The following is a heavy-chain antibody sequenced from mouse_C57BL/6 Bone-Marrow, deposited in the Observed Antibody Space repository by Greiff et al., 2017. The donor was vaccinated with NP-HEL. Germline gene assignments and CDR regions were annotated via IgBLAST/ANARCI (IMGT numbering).Heavy chain of an antibody. CDR3: ARDDGERGYFDV. CDR2: SRNKANDYTT. CDR1: GFTFSDFY. V-gene: IGHV7-1*01. J-gene: IGHJ1*03. Sequence: EVKLMESGGGLVQSGRSLRLSCATSGFTFSDFYMEWVRQAPGKGLEWIAASRNKANDYTTAYSASVKGRFIVSRDTSQSILYLQMNALRAEDTAIYYCARDDGERGYFDVWGTGTTVTVSS.